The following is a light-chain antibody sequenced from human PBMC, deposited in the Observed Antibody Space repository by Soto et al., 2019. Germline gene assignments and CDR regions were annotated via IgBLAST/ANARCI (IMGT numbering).Light chain of an antibody. Sequence: DIQMTQSPSTLSASVGDRVTITCRASQSISSWLAWYQQKPGKAPNLLIYKASSLESGVPSRFCGSGSGTGFSLTISSLQPDEFATYYGQQYNSYPLTFGGGTKVEIK. CDR2: KAS. J-gene: IGKJ4*01. CDR3: QQYNSYPLT. CDR1: QSISSW. V-gene: IGKV1-5*03.